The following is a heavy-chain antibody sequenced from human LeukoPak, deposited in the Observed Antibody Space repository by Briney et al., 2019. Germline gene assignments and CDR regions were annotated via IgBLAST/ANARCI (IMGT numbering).Heavy chain of an antibody. J-gene: IGHJ4*02. CDR2: IRSKAYGGTT. CDR1: GFTFGDYA. D-gene: IGHD5-18*01. V-gene: IGHV3-49*04. Sequence: GGSLRLSCTASGFTFGDYAMSWVRQAPGKGLEWVGFIRSKAYGGTTEYAASEKGRFTITRDDSKSIAYLQMNSLKTEDTAVYYCTRDEAYSYGLIYWGQGTLVTVSS. CDR3: TRDEAYSYGLIY.